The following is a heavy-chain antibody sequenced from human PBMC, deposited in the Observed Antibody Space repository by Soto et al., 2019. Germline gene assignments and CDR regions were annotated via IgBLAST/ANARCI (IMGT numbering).Heavy chain of an antibody. CDR3: ANDYGVNDY. J-gene: IGHJ4*02. V-gene: IGHV3-30*18. D-gene: IGHD4-17*01. CDR1: GFTFSSYG. Sequence: QVQLVESGGGVVQPGRSLRLSCAASGFTFSSYGMHWVRQAPGKGLEWVAVISYDGSNKYYADSVKGRFTISRDNSKNTLYLQMNSLRAEDTAVYYCANDYGVNDYWGQGTLVTVSS. CDR2: ISYDGSNK.